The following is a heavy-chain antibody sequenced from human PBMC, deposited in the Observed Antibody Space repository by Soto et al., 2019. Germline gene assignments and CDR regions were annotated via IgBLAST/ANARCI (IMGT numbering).Heavy chain of an antibody. J-gene: IGHJ4*02. CDR1: GITFSTYG. Sequence: VQLVESGGGVVQPGRSLRLSCAASGITFSTYGMYWVRQAPGKGLEWVAVIWYDASNKYYADSVKGRFTISRDNSENTLYLQMNCLRAEDTAVYYCPRGRVDGGELDLWGQGTLVTVSS. CDR2: IWYDASNK. V-gene: IGHV3-33*01. CDR3: PRGRVDGGELDL. D-gene: IGHD1-26*01.